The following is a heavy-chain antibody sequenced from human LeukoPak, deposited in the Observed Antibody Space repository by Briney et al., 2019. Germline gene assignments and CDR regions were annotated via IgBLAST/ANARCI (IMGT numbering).Heavy chain of an antibody. V-gene: IGHV1-69*01. CDR3: ARDQMVFGAAANWFDP. J-gene: IGHJ5*02. CDR1: GGTFSSYA. Sequence: SVKVSCTASGGTFSSYAISWVRQAPGQGLEWMGGIIPIFGTANYAQKFQGRVTITADESTSTAYMELSSLRSEDTAVYYCARDQMVFGAAANWFDPWGQGTLVTVSS. CDR2: IIPIFGTA. D-gene: IGHD3/OR15-3a*01.